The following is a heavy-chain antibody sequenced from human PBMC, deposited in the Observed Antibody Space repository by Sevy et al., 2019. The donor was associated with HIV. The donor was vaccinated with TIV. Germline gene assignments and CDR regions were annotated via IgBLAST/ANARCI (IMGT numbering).Heavy chain of an antibody. CDR1: GDSVSSNSAA. CDR3: ARTLGDIVVVPAAHYYYYYGMDV. V-gene: IGHV6-1*01. D-gene: IGHD2-2*01. J-gene: IGHJ6*02. CDR2: TYYRSKWYN. Sequence: SQTLSLTCAISGDSVSSNSAAWNWIRQSPSRGLEWLGRTYYRSKWYNDYAVSVKSRITINPDTSKNQLSLQLKSVTPEDTAVYYCARTLGDIVVVPAAHYYYYYGMDVWGQGTTVTVSS.